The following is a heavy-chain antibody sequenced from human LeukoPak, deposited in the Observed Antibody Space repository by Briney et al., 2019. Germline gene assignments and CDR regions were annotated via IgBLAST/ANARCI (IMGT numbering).Heavy chain of an antibody. CDR1: GYIFTGHY. CDR2: INLNSGGT. D-gene: IGHD3-3*01. CDR3: ARDLHYDFWSGYNYYYYMDV. Sequence: ASVKVSCKAFGYIFTGHYIHWVRQTPGQGFEWMGWINLNSGGTKYAQKFEGRVTVTRDTSISTAYMELSRLRSDDTAVYYCARDLHYDFWSGYNYYYYMDVWGKGTTVTVSS. J-gene: IGHJ6*03. V-gene: IGHV1-2*02.